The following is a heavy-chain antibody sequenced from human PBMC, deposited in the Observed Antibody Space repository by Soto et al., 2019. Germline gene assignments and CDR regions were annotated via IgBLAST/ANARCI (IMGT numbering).Heavy chain of an antibody. CDR1: GCALNIYG. V-gene: IGHV3-23*01. Sequence: GGPLRVSGGASGCALNIYGMTWVRQAAGRGLEWVSSIGGGSTYYADSVKGRFTISRDNSKSTLYLQMNSLRAEDTALYYCAKGRSYYYYYGVDVWGQGPTVTVSS. J-gene: IGHJ6*02. CDR2: IGGGST. CDR3: AKGRSYYYYYGVDV.